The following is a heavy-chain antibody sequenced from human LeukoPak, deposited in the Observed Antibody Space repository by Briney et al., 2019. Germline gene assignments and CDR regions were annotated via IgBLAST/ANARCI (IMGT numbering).Heavy chain of an antibody. J-gene: IGHJ4*02. V-gene: IGHV4-38-2*02. CDR1: GYSISSGYY. Sequence: SETLSLTCTVSGYSISSGYYWGWIRQPPGKGLEWIGSIYHSGSTYYNPSLKSRVTISVDTSKNQFSLKLSSVTAADTAVYYCARISGDYPFDYWGQGTLVTVSS. CDR3: ARISGDYPFDY. CDR2: IYHSGST. D-gene: IGHD4-17*01.